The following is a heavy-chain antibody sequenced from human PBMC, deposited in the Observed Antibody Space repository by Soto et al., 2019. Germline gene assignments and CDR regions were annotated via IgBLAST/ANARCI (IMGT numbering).Heavy chain of an antibody. Sequence: PSETLSLTCTVSGGSISSYHWNWIRRPPGRGLEWIGHVYYTGSTNYNPSLNSRVTISVDTSKSQFSLKLSSVTAADTAVYYCARDRGDSSGPRAFDVWGQRAMVTVSS. J-gene: IGHJ3*01. D-gene: IGHD5-18*01. CDR2: VYYTGST. V-gene: IGHV4-59*01. CDR1: GGSISSYH. CDR3: ARDRGDSSGPRAFDV.